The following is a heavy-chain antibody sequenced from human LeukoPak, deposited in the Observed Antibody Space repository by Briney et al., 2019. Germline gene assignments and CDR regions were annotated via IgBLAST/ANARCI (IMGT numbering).Heavy chain of an antibody. CDR2: LYYTGGT. CDR1: GGSISSSSYY. CDR3: TSGEYVWGSYISFNY. J-gene: IGHJ4*02. Sequence: PSETLSLTCTVSGGSISSSSYYWGWIRQPPGKGLEWIGSLYYTGGTYNNPSLKSRVTISGDTSKNQFSLKLSSVSAADTAVYYCTSGEYVWGSYISFNYWGQGTLVTVSS. V-gene: IGHV4-39*07. D-gene: IGHD3-16*01.